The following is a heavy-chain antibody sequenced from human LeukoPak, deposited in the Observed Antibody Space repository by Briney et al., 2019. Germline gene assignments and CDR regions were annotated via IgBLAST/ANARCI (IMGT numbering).Heavy chain of an antibody. CDR3: VRQAGVS. Sequence: GGSLRLSCAASGFSISNYWMTWVRQAPGKGLECVANIKGDGSEKNYVDSVKGRFTISRDNAKNSLYLQMNGLRAEDTAVYYCVRQAGVSWGQGTLVTVSS. CDR2: IKGDGSEK. V-gene: IGHV3-7*01. J-gene: IGHJ5*02. D-gene: IGHD6-19*01. CDR1: GFSISNYW.